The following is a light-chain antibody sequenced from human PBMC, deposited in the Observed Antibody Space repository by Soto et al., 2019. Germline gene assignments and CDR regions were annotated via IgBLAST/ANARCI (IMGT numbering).Light chain of an antibody. CDR3: QQHYNLPPT. Sequence: DIVMTQSPDSLAVSLGERATMSCKSSQSVFSSSSSKNSAAWYQQKPGQPPRLPIYLTSVRESGVPDRFSGSGSGTDFTLTINSLQAEDVAVYYCQQHYNLPPTCGQGTEVEIK. V-gene: IGKV4-1*01. CDR2: LTS. J-gene: IGKJ2*01. CDR1: QSVFSSSSSKNS.